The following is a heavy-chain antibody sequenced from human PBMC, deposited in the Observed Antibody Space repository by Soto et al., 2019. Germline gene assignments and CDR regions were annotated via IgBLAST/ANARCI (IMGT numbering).Heavy chain of an antibody. J-gene: IGHJ5*02. CDR3: ARDRVYNWNYGWFDP. V-gene: IGHV1-18*01. Sequence: QVQLVQYGAEVKKPGASVKVSCKASGYTFTSYGISWVRQAPGQGLEWLGRISAYNGNTNYAQKLQGRVTMTTDTSTSTAYMELRSLRSDATAVYYSARDRVYNWNYGWFDPWGQGTLVTVSS. CDR1: GYTFTSYG. D-gene: IGHD1-7*01. CDR2: ISAYNGNT.